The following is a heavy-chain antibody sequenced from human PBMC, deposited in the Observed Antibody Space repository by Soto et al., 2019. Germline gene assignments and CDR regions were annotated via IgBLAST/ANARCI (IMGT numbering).Heavy chain of an antibody. V-gene: IGHV3-30-3*01. D-gene: IGHD3-22*01. CDR2: ISYDGSNK. Sequence: PGGSLRLSCAASGFTFSSYAMHWVRQAPGKGLEWVAVISYDGSNKYYADSVKGRFTISRDNSKNTLYLQMNSLRAEDTAVYYCARATYFSDSSGYARCFDCWGQGTLVTVSS. J-gene: IGHJ4*02. CDR1: GFTFSSYA. CDR3: ARATYFSDSSGYARCFDC.